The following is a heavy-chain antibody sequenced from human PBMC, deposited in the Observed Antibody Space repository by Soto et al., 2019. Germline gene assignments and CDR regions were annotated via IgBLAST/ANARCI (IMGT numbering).Heavy chain of an antibody. CDR3: TLYDSSGYYGY. Sequence: QLQLQESGPGLVKPSETLSLTCTVSGGSISSSSYYWGWIRQPPGKGLEWIGSIYYSGSTYYNPSLKSRVTISVDTSKNQFSLKLSSVTAADTAVYYCTLYDSSGYYGYWGQGTLVTVSS. V-gene: IGHV4-39*01. D-gene: IGHD3-22*01. CDR2: IYYSGST. J-gene: IGHJ4*02. CDR1: GGSISSSSYY.